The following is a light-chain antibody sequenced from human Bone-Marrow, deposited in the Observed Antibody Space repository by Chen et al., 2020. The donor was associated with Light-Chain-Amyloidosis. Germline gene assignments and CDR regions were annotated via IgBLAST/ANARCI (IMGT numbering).Light chain of an antibody. CDR3: QVWDRSSDRPV. CDR1: NIGSTS. Sequence: SYVLPQPSSVSVAPGQPATIPCGGNNIGSTSVHWYQQTPGQAPLLVVYDDSDRPSGIPERLSGSNSGNTATLTISRVEAGDEADYYCQVWDRSSDRPVFGGGTKLTVL. CDR2: DDS. J-gene: IGLJ3*02. V-gene: IGLV3-21*02.